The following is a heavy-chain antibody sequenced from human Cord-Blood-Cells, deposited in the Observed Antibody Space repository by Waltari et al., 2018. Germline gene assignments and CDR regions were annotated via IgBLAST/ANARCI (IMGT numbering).Heavy chain of an antibody. V-gene: IGHV4-59*01. CDR3: ARDSLGRFDY. D-gene: IGHD7-27*01. CDR2: IYYSGST. CDR1: GGSISSYY. J-gene: IGHJ4*02. Sequence: QVQLQESGPGLVKPSETLSLTCTVSGGSISSYYWSWIRQPPGKGLEWIGYIYYSGSTNSNPSLKSRVTISVDTSKNQFSLKLSSVTAADTAVYYCARDSLGRFDYWGQGTLVTVSS.